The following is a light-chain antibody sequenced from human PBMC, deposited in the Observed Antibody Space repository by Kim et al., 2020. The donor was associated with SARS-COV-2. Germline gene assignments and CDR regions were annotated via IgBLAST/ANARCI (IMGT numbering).Light chain of an antibody. Sequence: SSELTQAPAVSVASGQTVSITCQGDSLRSYYASWYQQKPGPAPVLVIYGKYNRPSGIPGRFSGSSSGNKASLTITGAQAYDEADYYCNSRDNSGNHPRVF. CDR2: GKY. CDR1: SLRSYY. J-gene: IGLJ2*01. V-gene: IGLV3-19*01. CDR3: NSRDNSGNHPRV.